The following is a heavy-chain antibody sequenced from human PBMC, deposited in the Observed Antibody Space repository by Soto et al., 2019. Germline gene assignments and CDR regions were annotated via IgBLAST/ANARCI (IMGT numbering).Heavy chain of an antibody. CDR3: ARHCRVDTAMAIDY. J-gene: IGHJ4*02. CDR2: IYHSGST. D-gene: IGHD5-18*01. V-gene: IGHV4-30-2*01. Sequence: PSETLSLTCAVSGGSISSGGYSWSWIRQPPGKGLEWIGYIYHSGSTYYNPSLKSRVTISVDRSKNQFSLKLSSVTAADTAVYYCARHCRVDTAMAIDYWGQGTLVTVSS. CDR1: GGSISSGGYS.